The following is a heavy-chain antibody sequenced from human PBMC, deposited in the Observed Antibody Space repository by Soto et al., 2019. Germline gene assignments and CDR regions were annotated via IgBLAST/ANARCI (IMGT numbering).Heavy chain of an antibody. CDR2: IKSKTDGGTT. CDR1: GFTFSNAW. J-gene: IGHJ3*02. Sequence: PGGSLRLSCAASGFTFSNAWINWVRQAPGKGLEWVGRIKSKTDGGTTDYAAPVKGRFTISRDDSKNTLYLQMNSLKTEDTAVYYCTTAPRTYYYDSSGSQAFDIWGQGTMVTVSS. D-gene: IGHD3-22*01. CDR3: TTAPRTYYYDSSGSQAFDI. V-gene: IGHV3-15*07.